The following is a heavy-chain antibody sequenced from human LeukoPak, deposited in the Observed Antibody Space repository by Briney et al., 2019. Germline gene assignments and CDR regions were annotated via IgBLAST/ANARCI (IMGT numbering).Heavy chain of an antibody. CDR3: VRDNFGVDY. Sequence: PGGSLRLSCAASGFTFSTYWMQWVRQAPGEGLVWVSHINSDGSSTTYADSVKGRFTTSRDNAKNMLYLQTNGLRVEDTAVYYCVRDNFGVDYWGQGTLVTVSS. CDR2: INSDGSST. D-gene: IGHD3-16*01. V-gene: IGHV3-74*03. J-gene: IGHJ4*02. CDR1: GFTFSTYW.